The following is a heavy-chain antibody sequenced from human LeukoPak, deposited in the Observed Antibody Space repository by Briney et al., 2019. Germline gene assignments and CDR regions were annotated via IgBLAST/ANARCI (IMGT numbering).Heavy chain of an antibody. D-gene: IGHD3-22*01. Sequence: SETLSLTCSVSGGSISGHYWSWIRQPPGKGLEWIGYIYYSGSTKCNPSLKSRVTISVDTSKNQFSLKLSSVTAADTAVYYCVRLYDSSGYTNWLDPWGQGALVTVSS. CDR3: VRLYDSSGYTNWLDP. J-gene: IGHJ5*02. V-gene: IGHV4-59*11. CDR1: GGSISGHY. CDR2: IYYSGST.